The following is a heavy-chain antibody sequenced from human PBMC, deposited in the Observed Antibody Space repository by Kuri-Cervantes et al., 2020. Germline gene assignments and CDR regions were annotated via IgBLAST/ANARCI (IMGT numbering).Heavy chain of an antibody. CDR1: GGSFSGYY. CDR3: ARGGRDYSGSGSYLLPQYYYYYMDV. CDR2: INHSGST. J-gene: IGHJ6*03. V-gene: IGHV4-34*01. D-gene: IGHD3-10*01. Sequence: SETLSLTCAVYGGSFSGYYWSWIRQPPGRGLEWIGKINHSGSTNDNPSLKSRVTISVDTSKNQFSLKLTSVTAADTAVYFCARGGRDYSGSGSYLLPQYYYYYMDVWGRGTTVTVSS.